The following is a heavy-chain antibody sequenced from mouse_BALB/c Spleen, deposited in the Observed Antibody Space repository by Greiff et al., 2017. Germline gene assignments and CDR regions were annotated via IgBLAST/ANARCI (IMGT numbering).Heavy chain of an antibody. V-gene: IGHV3-6*02. CDR2: ISYDGSN. D-gene: IGHD1-1*01. J-gene: IGHJ1*01. CDR1: GYSITSGYY. Sequence: EVKLVESGPGLVKPSQSLSLTCSVTGYSITSGYYWNWIRQFPGNKLEWMGYISYDGSNNYNPSLKNRISITRDTSKNQFFLKLNSVTTEDTATYYCARVYYGSSYDWYFDVWGAGTTVTVSS. CDR3: ARVYYGSSYDWYFDV.